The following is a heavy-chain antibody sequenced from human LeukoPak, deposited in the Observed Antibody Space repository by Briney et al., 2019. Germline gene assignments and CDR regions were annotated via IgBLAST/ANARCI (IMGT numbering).Heavy chain of an antibody. CDR1: GFIFSDHY. Sequence: PGGSLRLSCVTSGFIFSDHYMDWVRQTPGKGLEWVGRARDKASGYTTEYAASVKGRFTISRDDSQNSLYLQMTSLKTEDTAVYYCARRPPRAYWYFDFWGRGTLVTVSS. V-gene: IGHV3-72*01. D-gene: IGHD6-6*01. CDR2: ARDKASGYTT. CDR3: ARRPPRAYWYFDF. J-gene: IGHJ2*01.